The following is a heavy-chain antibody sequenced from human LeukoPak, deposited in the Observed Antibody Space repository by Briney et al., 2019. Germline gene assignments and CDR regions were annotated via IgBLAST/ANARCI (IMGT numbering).Heavy chain of an antibody. CDR2: SSGRRSTK. D-gene: IGHD1-26*01. CDR3: ARDRIKSGSYYFDY. J-gene: IGHJ4*02. CDR1: AFTYSDYS. Sequence: GGSLRQSCPATAFTYSDYSMNWVRQAQAKGLDWVSYSSGRRSTKYYADSVKGRFTISRDNAKNSMYLQMNSLRAEDTAVYYCARDRIKSGSYYFDYWGQGTLVTVSS. V-gene: IGHV3-48*01.